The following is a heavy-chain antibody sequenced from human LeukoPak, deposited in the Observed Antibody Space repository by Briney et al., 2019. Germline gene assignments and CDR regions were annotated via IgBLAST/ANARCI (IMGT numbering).Heavy chain of an antibody. V-gene: IGHV3-11*04. J-gene: IGHJ6*03. CDR1: GFTFSDYY. Sequence: GGSLRLSCAASGFTFSDYYMSWIRQAPGKGLEWVSYISSSGSTIYYADSVKGRFTISRDNAKNSLYLQMNSLRAEDTAVYYCARTPVRYLSSAGCMDVWGKGTPVTVSS. CDR2: ISSSGSTI. D-gene: IGHD6-25*01. CDR3: ARTPVRYLSSAGCMDV.